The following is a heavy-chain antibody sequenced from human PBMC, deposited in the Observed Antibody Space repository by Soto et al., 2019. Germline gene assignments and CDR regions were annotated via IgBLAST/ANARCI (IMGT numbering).Heavy chain of an antibody. D-gene: IGHD6-19*01. CDR1: GFTFDDYA. CDR3: AKDIQWLWAFDI. J-gene: IGHJ3*02. V-gene: IGHV3-9*01. CDR2: ISWNSGSI. Sequence: EVQLVESGGGLVQPGRSLRLSCAASGFTFDDYAMHWVRQAPGKGLEWVSGISWNSGSIGYADSVKGRFTISRDNAKNSLYLQMNSLRAEDTALYYCAKDIQWLWAFDIWGQGTMVTVSS.